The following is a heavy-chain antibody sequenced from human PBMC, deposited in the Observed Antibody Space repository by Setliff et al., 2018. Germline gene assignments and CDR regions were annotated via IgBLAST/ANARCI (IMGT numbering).Heavy chain of an antibody. CDR2: LDEDGSIT. V-gene: IGHV3-74*03. CDR3: ARDLSGRSDS. J-gene: IGHJ4*02. Sequence: GGSLRLSCADSGFTFSRYWMHWVRQAPGKGLVWVSRLDEDGSITSYVDSVKGRFTISRDNAKNTLYLQMNSLRAEDTGVYYCARDLSGRSDSWGQGTLVTVSS. D-gene: IGHD3-3*01. CDR1: GFTFSRYW.